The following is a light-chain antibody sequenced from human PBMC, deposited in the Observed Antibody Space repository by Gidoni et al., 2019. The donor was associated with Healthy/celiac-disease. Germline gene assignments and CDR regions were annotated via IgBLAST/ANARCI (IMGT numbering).Light chain of an antibody. CDR2: GAS. CDR1: QSVSSN. CDR3: QQYNNWHPWT. Sequence: EIVMTQSPATLSVSPGERATLSCRASQSVSSNLAWYQQKPGPAPSLLIYGASTRATGIPARFSGSGSGTEFTLTISSLQSEDFAVYYCQQYNNWHPWTFGQGTKVEIK. V-gene: IGKV3-15*01. J-gene: IGKJ1*01.